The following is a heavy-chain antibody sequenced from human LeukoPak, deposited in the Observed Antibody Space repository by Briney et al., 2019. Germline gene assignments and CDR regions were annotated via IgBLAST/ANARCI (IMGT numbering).Heavy chain of an antibody. CDR2: INEDGSEK. CDR3: ARQRYMDV. CDR1: GFTFSRYW. J-gene: IGHJ6*03. V-gene: IGHV3-7*01. Sequence: GGSLRLSCAASGFTFSRYWMSWVRQAPGKGLGWVANINEDGSEKIYVDFVKGRFTISRDNAKNSLYLQMNSLRGEDRAVYYCARQRYMDVWGKGTTVTVSS.